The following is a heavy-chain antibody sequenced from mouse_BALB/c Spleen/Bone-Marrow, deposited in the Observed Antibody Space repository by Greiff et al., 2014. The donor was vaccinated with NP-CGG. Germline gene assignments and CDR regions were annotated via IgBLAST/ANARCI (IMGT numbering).Heavy chain of an antibody. J-gene: IGHJ3*01. CDR1: GYTFTSYY. Sequence: VKLMESGAELVKPGASVKLSCKASGYTFTSYYMYWVKQRPGQGLEWIGEINPSNGGADFNEKFKIKATLTVDKSSSTAYMQLSSLTSEDSAVHYCTTSRGYNWFAYWGQGTLVTVSA. CDR3: TTSRGYNWFAY. V-gene: IGHV1S81*02. D-gene: IGHD2-2*01. CDR2: INPSNGGA.